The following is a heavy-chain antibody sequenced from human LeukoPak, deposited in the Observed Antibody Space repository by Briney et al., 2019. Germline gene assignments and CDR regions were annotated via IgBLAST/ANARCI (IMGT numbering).Heavy chain of an antibody. Sequence: PSETLSLTCTVSGGSISSYYWSWIRQPPGKGLEWIGEINHSGSTNYNPSLKSRVTISVDTSKDQFSLKLSSVTAADTAVYYCARGGYYDFWSGYNGLDYWGQGTLVTVSS. D-gene: IGHD3-3*01. V-gene: IGHV4-34*01. CDR1: GGSISSYY. CDR3: ARGGYYDFWSGYNGLDY. CDR2: INHSGST. J-gene: IGHJ4*02.